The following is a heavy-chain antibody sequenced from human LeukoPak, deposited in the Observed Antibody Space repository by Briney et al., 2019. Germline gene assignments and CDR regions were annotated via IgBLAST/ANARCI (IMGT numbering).Heavy chain of an antibody. V-gene: IGHV3-30*03. J-gene: IGHJ3*01. Sequence: PGRSLRLSCAASEFTFSSYGMHWVRQAPGKGLEWVAVISYDGSNQYYADTVKGRFTVSRDNSKDTLYLQMNSLRAEDTAIYHCARDIEISTWGLGTMVTVSS. D-gene: IGHD1-26*01. CDR3: ARDIEIST. CDR2: ISYDGSNQ. CDR1: EFTFSSYG.